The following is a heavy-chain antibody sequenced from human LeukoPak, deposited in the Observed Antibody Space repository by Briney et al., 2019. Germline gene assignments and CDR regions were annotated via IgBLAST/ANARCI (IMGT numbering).Heavy chain of an antibody. D-gene: IGHD3-22*01. CDR2: IYSGGST. J-gene: IGHJ4*02. CDR1: GFTVSSNY. V-gene: IGHV3-53*01. Sequence: PGGSLRLSCAASGFTVSSNYMSWVRQAPGKGLEWVSVIYSGGSTYYADSVKGRFTISRDNSKNTLYLQMNSLRAEDTAVYYCAREGYYDSSGPLDCWGQGTLVTVSS. CDR3: AREGYYDSSGPLDC.